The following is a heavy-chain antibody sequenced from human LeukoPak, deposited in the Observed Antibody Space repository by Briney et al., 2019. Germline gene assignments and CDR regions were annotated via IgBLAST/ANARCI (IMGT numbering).Heavy chain of an antibody. Sequence: SETLSLTCAVSGGSISSSNWWSWVRRPPGKGLEWIGEIYHSGSTDYNPSLKSRVTISVDKSKNQFSLKLSSVTAADTAVYYCAREGTAKPFDYWGQGTLVTVSS. CDR2: IYHSGST. CDR3: AREGTAKPFDY. J-gene: IGHJ4*02. V-gene: IGHV4-4*02. CDR1: GGSISSSNW. D-gene: IGHD5-18*01.